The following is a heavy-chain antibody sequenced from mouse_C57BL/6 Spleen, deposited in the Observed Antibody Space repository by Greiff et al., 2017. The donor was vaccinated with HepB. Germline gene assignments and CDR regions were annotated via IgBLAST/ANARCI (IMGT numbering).Heavy chain of an antibody. V-gene: IGHV5-9-1*02. CDR3: RRDGNCDWYFEV. Sequence: EVQLVESGEGLVKPGGSLKLSCAASGFTFSGYAMSWVRQTPEKKLEWVAYISSGGDYIYYADTVKGRFTISRDNARNTLYLQMSSLKSEDTAMYYCRRDGNCDWYFEVWGTGTTVTVSS. D-gene: IGHD2-3*01. CDR1: GFTFSGYA. CDR2: ISSGGDYI. J-gene: IGHJ1*03.